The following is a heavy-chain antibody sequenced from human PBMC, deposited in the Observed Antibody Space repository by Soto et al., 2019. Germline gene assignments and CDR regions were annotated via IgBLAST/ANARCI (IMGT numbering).Heavy chain of an antibody. D-gene: IGHD3-22*01. CDR3: ARSYYYDSSGYYFTHFDP. V-gene: IGHV4-59*01. Sequence: PSETLSLTCTVSGGSISSYYWSWIRQPPGKGLEWIGYIYCSGSTNYNPSLKSRVTISVDTSKNQFSLKLSSVTAADTAVYYCARSYYYDSSGYYFTHFDPWGQGTLVTVSS. J-gene: IGHJ5*02. CDR1: GGSISSYY. CDR2: IYCSGST.